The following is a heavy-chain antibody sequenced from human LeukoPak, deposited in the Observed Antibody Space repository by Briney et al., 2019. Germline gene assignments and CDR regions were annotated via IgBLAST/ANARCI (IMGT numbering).Heavy chain of an antibody. J-gene: IGHJ6*02. CDR2: IKHGGSQN. CDR3: ARGGVLGDTV. CDR1: GFTLSSYW. V-gene: IGHV3-7*01. Sequence: GGSLRLSCAASGFTLSSYWMSWVRQAPGKGLEWVANIKHGGSQNYYVDSVKGRFTISRDNAENSLYLQMNSLRADDTAVYYCARGGVLGDTVWGQGTTVTVSS. D-gene: IGHD3-16*01.